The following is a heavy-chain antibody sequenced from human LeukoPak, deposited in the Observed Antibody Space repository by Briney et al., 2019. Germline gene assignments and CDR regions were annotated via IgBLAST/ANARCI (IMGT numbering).Heavy chain of an antibody. CDR1: GYTFTSYD. V-gene: IGHV1-8*01. J-gene: IGHJ4*02. CDR2: MNPNSGNT. Sequence: ASVKVSCKASGYTFTSYDINWVRQATGQGLEWMGWMNPNSGNTGYAQKLQGRVTMTTDTSTSTAYMELRSLRSDDTAVYYCARVGRGSGYWGQGTLVTVSS. D-gene: IGHD3-16*01. CDR3: ARVGRGSGY.